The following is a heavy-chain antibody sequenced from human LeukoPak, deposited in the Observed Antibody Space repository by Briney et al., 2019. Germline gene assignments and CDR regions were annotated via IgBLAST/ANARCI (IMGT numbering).Heavy chain of an antibody. CDR1: GGSVSSISYY. CDR2: IYYSGST. J-gene: IGHJ5*02. V-gene: IGHV4-39*01. CDR3: ARSSFGGYGSGSDWFDP. D-gene: IGHD3-10*01. Sequence: PSETLSLTCTVSGGSVSSISYYWGWIRQPPGKGLEWIGSIYYSGSTYYNPSLKSRVTISVDTSKNQFSLKLSPVTAADTAVYYCARSSFGGYGSGSDWFDPWGQGTLVTVSS.